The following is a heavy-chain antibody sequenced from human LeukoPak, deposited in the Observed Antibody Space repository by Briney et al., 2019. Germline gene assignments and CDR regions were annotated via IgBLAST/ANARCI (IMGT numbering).Heavy chain of an antibody. J-gene: IGHJ4*02. CDR2: IYTSGYT. D-gene: IGHD3-10*01. Sequence: SETLSLTCTVSGGSISNYYWSWIRQSPGKGLEWIGRIYTSGYTNYNPSLKSRVAMSLDTSKNQFSLKLSSVTAADTAVYYCARGYYYGSGSPQFDYWGQGTLVTVSS. V-gene: IGHV4-4*07. CDR3: ARGYYYGSGSPQFDY. CDR1: GGSISNYY.